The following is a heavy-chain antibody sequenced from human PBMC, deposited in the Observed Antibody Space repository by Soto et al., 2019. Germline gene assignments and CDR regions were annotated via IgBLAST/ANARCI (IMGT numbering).Heavy chain of an antibody. V-gene: IGHV4-30-2*01. D-gene: IGHD1-26*01. J-gene: IGHJ2*01. Sequence: ASVTRSHTSAVAGDSIGKGCCSWHWIRKPPGKGLEWIGSIYHSGTTYYNPSLKSRLAISVDRSKNQFSLRLTSVTAADTAVYYCARGMDGTYYYYWYFDIWGRGTLVTVSS. CDR2: IYHSGTT. CDR3: ARGMDGTYYYYWYFDI. CDR1: GDSIGKGCCS.